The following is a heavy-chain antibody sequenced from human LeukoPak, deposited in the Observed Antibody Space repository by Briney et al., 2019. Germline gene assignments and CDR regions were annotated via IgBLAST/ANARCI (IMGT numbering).Heavy chain of an antibody. V-gene: IGHV4-4*09. CDR2: VYDIGST. Sequence: SETLSLTCTVSGGSIGSHYWTWLRQTPGKGLEWIGYVYDIGSTKYNPSLKSRVTISVDTSKNQFSLRLSSVTAADTAVYYCARARRMDNFNYWGQGTLVTVSS. D-gene: IGHD3/OR15-3a*01. CDR3: ARARRMDNFNY. J-gene: IGHJ4*02. CDR1: GGSIGSHY.